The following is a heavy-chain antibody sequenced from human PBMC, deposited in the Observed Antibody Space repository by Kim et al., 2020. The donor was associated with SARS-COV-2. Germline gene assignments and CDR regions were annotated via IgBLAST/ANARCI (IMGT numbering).Heavy chain of an antibody. CDR2: IFHSGTI. V-gene: IGHV4-39*02. CDR1: GGSMSTESDY. J-gene: IGHJ2*01. CDR3: ARNTWIQPNWYFDL. D-gene: IGHD5-18*01. Sequence: SETLSLTCSVSGGSMSTESDYWAWIRQPPGKGLEWIGSIFHSGTIYYNPSLQGRVTISADTAMSYYSLNLNSVTAADTAVYYCARNTWIQPNWYFDLWGRGTLGTVSS.